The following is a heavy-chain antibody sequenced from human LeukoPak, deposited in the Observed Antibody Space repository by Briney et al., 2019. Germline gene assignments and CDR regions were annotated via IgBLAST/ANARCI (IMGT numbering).Heavy chain of an antibody. J-gene: IGHJ4*02. CDR3: ARDLGPGEGSDY. CDR2: IYSGGST. Sequence: PGGSLRLSCAASGFTFSSYAMNWVRQAPGKGLQWVSLIYSGGSTYYADSVKGRFTISRDNSKNTLYLQMNSLRAEDTAVYYCARDLGPGEGSDYWGQGTLVIVSS. V-gene: IGHV3-23*03. CDR1: GFTFSSYA. D-gene: IGHD7-27*01.